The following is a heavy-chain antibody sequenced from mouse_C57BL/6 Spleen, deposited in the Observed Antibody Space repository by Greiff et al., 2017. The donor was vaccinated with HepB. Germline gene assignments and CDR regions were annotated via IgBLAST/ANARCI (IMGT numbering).Heavy chain of an antibody. CDR3: ARRYGSSPYFDV. J-gene: IGHJ1*03. CDR1: GYTFTSYG. D-gene: IGHD1-1*01. Sequence: QVQLQQSGAELARPGASVKLSCKASGYTFTSYGISWVKQRTGQGLEWIGEIYPRSGNTYYNEKFKGKATLTADKSSSTAYMELRSLTSEDSAVYFCARRYGSSPYFDVWGTGTTVTVSS. CDR2: IYPRSGNT. V-gene: IGHV1-81*01.